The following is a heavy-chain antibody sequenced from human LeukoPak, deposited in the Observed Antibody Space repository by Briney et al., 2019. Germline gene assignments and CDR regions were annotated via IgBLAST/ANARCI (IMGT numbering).Heavy chain of an antibody. V-gene: IGHV4-39*07. CDR2: IYYSGST. CDR1: GGSISSSSYY. CDR3: ARDLAYYYDSSGYYGPAHDAFDI. Sequence: SETLSLTCTVSGGSISSSSYYWGWIRQPPGKGLEWIGSIYYSGSTYYNPSLKSRVTISVDTSKNQFSLKLSSVTAADTAVYYCARDLAYYYDSSGYYGPAHDAFDIWGQGTMVTVSS. D-gene: IGHD3-22*01. J-gene: IGHJ3*02.